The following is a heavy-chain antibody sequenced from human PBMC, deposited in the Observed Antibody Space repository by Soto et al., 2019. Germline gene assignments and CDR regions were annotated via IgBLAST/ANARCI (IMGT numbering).Heavy chain of an antibody. CDR1: GFTFSNAW. D-gene: IGHD4-4*01. CDR2: VESKTDGGTT. Sequence: EVQLVESGGGLVKPGGSLRLSCAASGFTFSNAWMSWVRQAPGKGLEWVGRVESKTDGGTTDYAAPVKGRFTISRDDSENTLYLQMNSLKTEDTAVYYCTSVTVTTHYWGQGTLVTVSS. V-gene: IGHV3-15*04. J-gene: IGHJ4*02. CDR3: TSVTVTTHY.